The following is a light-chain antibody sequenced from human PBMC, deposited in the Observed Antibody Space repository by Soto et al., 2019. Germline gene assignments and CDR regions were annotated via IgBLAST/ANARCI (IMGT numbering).Light chain of an antibody. J-gene: IGKJ1*01. CDR2: AAS. Sequence: DIQMTQSPSSVSASVGDRVTITCRASQNILKYLNWYQQKPGKAPNLLISAASNLQSGVPSRFSGSGSGTDFTLTISSLQPEDFGTYYCQHSYTTPPWTFGQGTKVEIK. CDR1: QNILKY. CDR3: QHSYTTPPWT. V-gene: IGKV1-39*01.